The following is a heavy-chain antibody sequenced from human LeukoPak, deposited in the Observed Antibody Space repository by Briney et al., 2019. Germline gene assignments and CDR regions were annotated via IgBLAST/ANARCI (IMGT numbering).Heavy chain of an antibody. V-gene: IGHV4-39*01. CDR2: IYYSGST. CDR1: GGSISSSY. D-gene: IGHD3-22*01. Sequence: SETLSLTCTVSGGSISSSYWGWIRQPPGMGLEWIGGIYYSGSTYYNPSLKSRVTISVDTSKNQFSLKVSSVAAADTAVYYCARYESSAYGIDVWGRGTLVTVSS. CDR3: ARYESSAYGIDV. J-gene: IGHJ2*01.